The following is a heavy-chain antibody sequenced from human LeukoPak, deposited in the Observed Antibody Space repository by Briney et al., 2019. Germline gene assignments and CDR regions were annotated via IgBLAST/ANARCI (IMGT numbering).Heavy chain of an antibody. J-gene: IGHJ5*02. Sequence: NPSETLSLTCTVSGGSISSSSYYWGWIRQPPGKGLEWIGSIYYSGSTYYNPSLKSRVTISVDTSKNQFSLKLSSVTAADTAVYYCARDPPQTFSDTSNGWFDPWGQGTLVTVSS. D-gene: IGHD3-22*01. CDR2: IYYSGST. CDR1: GGSISSSSYY. CDR3: ARDPPQTFSDTSNGWFDP. V-gene: IGHV4-39*07.